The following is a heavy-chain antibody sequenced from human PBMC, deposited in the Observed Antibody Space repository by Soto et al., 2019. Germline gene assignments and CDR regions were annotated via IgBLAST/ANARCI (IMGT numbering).Heavy chain of an antibody. CDR1: GASISTIHNY. V-gene: IGHV4-39*01. Sequence: PSETLSLTCTVSGASISTIHNYWGWIRQPPGRGLEWIGSISYSGSTYYNPSFKSRVTISLDTSNAQFSLRLSSVTAADTAVYFCARPLLMTADYYYGTDVWGRGTSVTVSS. J-gene: IGHJ6*02. CDR3: ARPLLMTADYYYGTDV. D-gene: IGHD2-15*01. CDR2: ISYSGST.